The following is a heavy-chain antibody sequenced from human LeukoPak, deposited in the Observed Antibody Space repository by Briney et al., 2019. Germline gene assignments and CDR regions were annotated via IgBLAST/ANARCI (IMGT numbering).Heavy chain of an antibody. Sequence: EGSLRLSCAASEFPFWNYWMSWVRQAPGKGLEWVANIRHDGSEKNYVDSVKGRFTISRDNAKDLLYLQLNSLRAEDTAVYHCARDRGPYYYYYMDVWGKGTTVTVSS. J-gene: IGHJ6*03. D-gene: IGHD3-10*01. V-gene: IGHV3-7*01. CDR1: EFPFWNYW. CDR2: IRHDGSEK. CDR3: ARDRGPYYYYYMDV.